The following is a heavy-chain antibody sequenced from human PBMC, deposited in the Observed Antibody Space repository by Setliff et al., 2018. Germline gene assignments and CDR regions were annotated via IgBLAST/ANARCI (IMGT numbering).Heavy chain of an antibody. CDR1: GDTFSTNV. Sequence: GASVKVSCKASGDTFSTNVLSWVRQAPGQGLEWMGGIIPVFGTPNYAQKFQGRVTITADESTSTAYMELSSLRSDDTAMYYCARDKRQYNFWSGYYGSWGNYFDYWGQGTLVTVSS. J-gene: IGHJ4*02. CDR3: ARDKRQYNFWSGYYGSWGNYFDY. D-gene: IGHD3-3*01. CDR2: IIPVFGTP. V-gene: IGHV1-69*13.